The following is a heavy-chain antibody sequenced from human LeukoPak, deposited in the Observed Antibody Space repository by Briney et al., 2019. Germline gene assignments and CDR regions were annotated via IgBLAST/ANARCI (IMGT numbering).Heavy chain of an antibody. J-gene: IGHJ6*04. CDR3: ARVGDIVVVPAAMPEDYYYGMDV. CDR1: GGSFSGYY. Sequence: SETPSLTCAVYGGSFSGYYWSWIRQPPGKGLEWIGEINHSGSTNYNPSLKSRVTISVDTSKNQFSLKLSSVTAADTAVYYCARVGDIVVVPAAMPEDYYYGMDVWGKGTTVTVSS. CDR2: INHSGST. D-gene: IGHD2-2*01. V-gene: IGHV4-34*01.